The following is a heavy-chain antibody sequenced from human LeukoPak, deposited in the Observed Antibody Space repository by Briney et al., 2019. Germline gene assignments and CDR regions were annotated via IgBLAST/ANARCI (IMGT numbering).Heavy chain of an antibody. CDR2: IYSGGST. CDR3: ARGTVADPWSYYGMDV. D-gene: IGHD6-19*01. CDR1: GFTVSSNY. Sequence: PGGSLRHSCAASGFTVSSNYMSWVRQAPGKGLEWVSVIYSGGSTYYADSVKGRFTISRDNSKNTLYLQMNSLRAEDTAVYYCARGTVADPWSYYGMDVWGQGTTVTVSS. J-gene: IGHJ6*02. V-gene: IGHV3-66*01.